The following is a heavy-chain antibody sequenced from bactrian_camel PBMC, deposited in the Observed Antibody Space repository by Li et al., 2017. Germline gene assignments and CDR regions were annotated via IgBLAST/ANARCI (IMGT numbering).Heavy chain of an antibody. V-gene: IGHV3S53*01. D-gene: IGHD1*01. Sequence: HVQLVESGGGSVQTGGSLRLSCAVSGDIFRRCRLGWYRQAPGKEREEVAVIRSGGLPTYGDFVKGRFTISQDNAKNTAYLQMDSLKPEDTAMYYCAADSGAVSCRLRWARGSSGFAYWGQGTQVTVS. CDR3: AADSGAVSCRLRWARGSSGFAY. CDR1: GDIFRRCR. CDR2: IRSGGLP. J-gene: IGHJ6*01.